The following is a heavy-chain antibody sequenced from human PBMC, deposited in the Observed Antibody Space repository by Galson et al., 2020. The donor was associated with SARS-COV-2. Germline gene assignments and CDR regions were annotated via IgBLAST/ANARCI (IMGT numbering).Heavy chain of an antibody. J-gene: IGHJ6*02. CDR3: ARGGYCSGGSCYSQWAGWYGMDV. CDR2: INAGNGNT. V-gene: IGHV1-3*01. Sequence: ASVKVSCKASGYTFTSYAMHWVRQAPGQRLEWMGWINAGNGNTKYSQKFQGRVTITRDTSASTAYMELSSLRSEDTAVYYCARGGYCSGGSCYSQWAGWYGMDVWGQGTTVTVSS. D-gene: IGHD2-15*01. CDR1: GYTFTSYA.